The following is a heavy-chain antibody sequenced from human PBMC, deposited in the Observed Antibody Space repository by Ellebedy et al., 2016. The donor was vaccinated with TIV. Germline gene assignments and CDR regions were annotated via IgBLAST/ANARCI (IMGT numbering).Heavy chain of an antibody. D-gene: IGHD6-13*01. Sequence: GESLKISCAASGFTFSNYYMTWIHQAPGKGLEWIAYISSSTTYTTYADSVKGRFTISRDNANNSLYLQMASLRAEDTAVYYCARDSRSLPYWGQGTLVTVSS. J-gene: IGHJ4*02. CDR3: ARDSRSLPY. CDR2: ISSSTTYT. V-gene: IGHV3-11*06. CDR1: GFTFSNYY.